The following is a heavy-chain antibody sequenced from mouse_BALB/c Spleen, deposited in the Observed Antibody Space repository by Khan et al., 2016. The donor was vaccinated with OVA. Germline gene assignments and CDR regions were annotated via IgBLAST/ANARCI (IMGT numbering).Heavy chain of an antibody. Sequence: EVTLVESGGGLVQPGGSRKLSCAASGFTFNSYGMHWVRQAPEKGLEWVAYISGDSNTIYYADTVKGRFTISRDNPKNTLFLQMTSLISEDTAKYYCATSYFYGYYFDYWGPGTTLTVS. CDR1: GFTFNSYG. J-gene: IGHJ2*01. V-gene: IGHV5-17*02. CDR2: ISGDSNTI. CDR3: ATSYFYGYYFDY. D-gene: IGHD1-1*01.